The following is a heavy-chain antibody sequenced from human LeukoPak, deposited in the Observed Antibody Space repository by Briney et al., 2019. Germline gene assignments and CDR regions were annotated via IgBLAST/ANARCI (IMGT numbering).Heavy chain of an antibody. CDR1: GFTFSSYA. J-gene: IGHJ4*02. Sequence: GGSLRLSCAASGFTFSSYAMSWVRQAPGKGLEWVSAISGSGGSTYYADSVKGRFTISRDNAQNSLYLHINSLGAEDTAVYYCARHREGTTQVGLFNYWGQGTLVTVSS. CDR2: ISGSGGST. CDR3: ARHREGTTQVGLFNY. D-gene: IGHD2-2*01. V-gene: IGHV3-23*01.